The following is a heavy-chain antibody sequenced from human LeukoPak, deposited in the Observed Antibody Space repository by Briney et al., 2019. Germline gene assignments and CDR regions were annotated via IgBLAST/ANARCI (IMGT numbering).Heavy chain of an antibody. D-gene: IGHD5-24*01. CDR2: IYYSGST. V-gene: IGHV4-59*01. CDR3: ARSRDGYNIDS. J-gene: IGHJ4*02. Sequence: SETLSLTCTVSGGSISTYCWSWIRQPPGKGLEWVGHIYYSGSTNYNPSLKSRVTISVDTSKNQFSLKLTSVTAADTAVYYCARSRDGYNIDSWGQGTLVTVSS. CDR1: GGSISTYC.